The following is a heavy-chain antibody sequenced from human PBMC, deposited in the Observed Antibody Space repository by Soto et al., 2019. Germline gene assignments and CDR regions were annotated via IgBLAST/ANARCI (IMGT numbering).Heavy chain of an antibody. Sequence: VKASCKACGYTIAKTALHWVRQAPGQRLEWIGWINVATGDTKYSQTLQDRVAITRDASATTVYLELYSLTSEDTAVYFCAFLCYGVHQDLHSFPARGSSVLGSSGM. V-gene: IGHV1-3*01. CDR3: AFLCYGVHQDLHSFPARGSSVLGSSGM. J-gene: IGHJ6*01. CDR2: INVATGDT. D-gene: IGHD3-10*02. CDR1: GYTIAKTA.